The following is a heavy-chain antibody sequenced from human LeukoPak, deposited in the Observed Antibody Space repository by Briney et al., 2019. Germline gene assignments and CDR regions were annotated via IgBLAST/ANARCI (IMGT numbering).Heavy chain of an antibody. Sequence: INSDGSSTSYADSVKGRFTISRDNAKNTLYLQMNSLRAEDTAVYYCARTPPGQDGDYPLYWGQGTLVTVSS. V-gene: IGHV3-74*01. J-gene: IGHJ4*02. D-gene: IGHD4-17*01. CDR2: INSDGSST. CDR3: ARTPPGQDGDYPLY.